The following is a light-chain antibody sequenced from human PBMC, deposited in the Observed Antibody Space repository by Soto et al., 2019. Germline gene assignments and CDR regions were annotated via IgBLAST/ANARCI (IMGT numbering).Light chain of an antibody. CDR1: RGIAGG. V-gene: IGKV1-12*01. Sequence: DIQMTQSPSSVSASVGDTVTISCRASRGIAGGLDWYQQKPGKAPNLLSYGTATLNSGVPLRFSGSVSGTDFTLTISCVQLDDFAFYFCQQCNSLPLTFGRGTKLQIK. J-gene: IGKJ2*01. CDR2: GTA. CDR3: QQCNSLPLT.